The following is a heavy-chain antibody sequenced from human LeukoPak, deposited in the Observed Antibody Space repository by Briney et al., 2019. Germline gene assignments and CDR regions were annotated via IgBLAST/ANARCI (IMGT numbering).Heavy chain of an antibody. CDR3: ARRSSSWGAFDY. V-gene: IGHV4-34*01. D-gene: IGHD6-13*01. CDR2: INHSGST. CDR1: GGSFSGYY. J-gene: IGHJ4*02. Sequence: PSETLSLTCAVYGGSFSGYYWSWIRQPPGKGLEWIGEINHSGSTNYNPSLKSRVTISADTSKNQFSLKLSSVTAADTAVYYCARRSSSWGAFDYWGQGTLVTVSS.